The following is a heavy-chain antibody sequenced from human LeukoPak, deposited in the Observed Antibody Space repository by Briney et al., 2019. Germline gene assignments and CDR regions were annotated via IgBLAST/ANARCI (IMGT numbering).Heavy chain of an antibody. CDR2: IKWNAVTT. CDR3: AREAVTTRRGVKNWLDP. J-gene: IGHJ5*02. V-gene: IGHV3-20*04. CDR1: GFTFDDHD. Sequence: GGSLRLSCAASGFTFDDHDLSWVRKAPGKGLEWVSGIKWNAVTTSYADSVKGRFTIPRHNDKNSVYLQLNSLRVDDTALYYCAREAVTTRRGVKNWLDPWGLGTLVTVSS. D-gene: IGHD4-17*01.